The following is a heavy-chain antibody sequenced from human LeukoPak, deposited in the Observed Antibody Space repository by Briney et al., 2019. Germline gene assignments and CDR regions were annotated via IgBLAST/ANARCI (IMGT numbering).Heavy chain of an antibody. J-gene: IGHJ6*03. V-gene: IGHV3-23*01. CDR3: AKDPRRNDYYYMDV. CDR1: GFTFSSYG. Sequence: TGGSLRLSCAASGFTFSSYGMHWVRQAPGKGLEWVSAISGSGGSTYYADSVKGRFTISRDNSKNTLYLQMNSLRAEDTAVYYCAKDPRRNDYYYMDVWGKGTTVTVSS. CDR2: ISGSGGST.